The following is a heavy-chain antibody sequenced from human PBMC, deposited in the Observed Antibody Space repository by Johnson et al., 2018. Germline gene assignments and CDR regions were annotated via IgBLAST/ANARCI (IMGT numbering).Heavy chain of an antibody. V-gene: IGHV3-30*18. J-gene: IGHJ6*02. D-gene: IGHD3-10*01. CDR1: GFTFSSYG. CDR2: ISYYGSNK. CDR3: AKEPGMARGVYYGIDV. Sequence: QVQLVESGGGVVQPGRSLRLSCAASGFTFSSYGMHWVRQAPGKGLEWVAVISYYGSNKYYADSVKGRFTLSRDNSKNTLYMQMNSLRAEETALYYCAKEPGMARGVYYGIDVGGQGTTVTFSS.